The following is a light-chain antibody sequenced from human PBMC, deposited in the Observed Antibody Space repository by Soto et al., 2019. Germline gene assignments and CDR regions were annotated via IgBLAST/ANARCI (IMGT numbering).Light chain of an antibody. V-gene: IGLV2-23*02. CDR3: CSFAGSSTFWV. J-gene: IGLJ3*02. CDR1: TSDVGGYDV. CDR2: EVN. Sequence: QAVRTQPASVSGSPGQSITISCSGTTSDVGGYDVVSWYQQHPGKAPKLMIFEVNQRPSGVSDRFSGSKSGNTASLTISGLQAGDEADYYCCSFAGSSTFWVFGGGTKVTVL.